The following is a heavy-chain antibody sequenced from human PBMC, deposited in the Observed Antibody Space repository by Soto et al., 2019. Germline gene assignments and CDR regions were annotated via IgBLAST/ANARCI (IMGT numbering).Heavy chain of an antibody. CDR1: GFTFSSYG. CDR3: ASLSVWGSYRYDYFDY. Sequence: GGSLRLSCAASGFTFSSYGMHWVRQAPGKGLEWVAVIWYDGSNKYYADSVKGRFTISRDNSKNTLYLQMNSLRAEDTAVYYCASLSVWGSYRYDYFDYWGQGTLVTVSS. J-gene: IGHJ4*02. V-gene: IGHV3-33*01. CDR2: IWYDGSNK. D-gene: IGHD3-16*02.